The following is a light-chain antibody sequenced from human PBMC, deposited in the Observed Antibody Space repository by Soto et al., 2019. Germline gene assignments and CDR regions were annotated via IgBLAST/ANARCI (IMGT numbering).Light chain of an antibody. CDR3: QQRSNLLT. J-gene: IGKJ4*01. CDR1: QSVSSY. CDR2: DAS. Sequence: EIVLTQSPATLSLSPGERATLSCRASQSVSSYLAWYQHKPGQAPRLLIYDASNRATGIPARFSGSESGTDFTLTISSLEPEDFAVYYCQQRSNLLTFGGGTKVEIK. V-gene: IGKV3-11*01.